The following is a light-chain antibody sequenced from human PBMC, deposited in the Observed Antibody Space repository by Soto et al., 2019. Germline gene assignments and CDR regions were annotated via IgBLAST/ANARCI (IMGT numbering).Light chain of an antibody. CDR3: QQSYRLPLT. V-gene: IGKV3-15*01. Sequence: EKVVTQSPATLYLSPGERATLSCRASQFLSDKIAWYQHKRGQAPSLLIYRAFTRATGVPPRFSGSGSGTDFTLSIVTLQPEDSGTYFCQQSYRLPLTFGGGTKVDIK. CDR1: QFLSDK. CDR2: RAF. J-gene: IGKJ4*01.